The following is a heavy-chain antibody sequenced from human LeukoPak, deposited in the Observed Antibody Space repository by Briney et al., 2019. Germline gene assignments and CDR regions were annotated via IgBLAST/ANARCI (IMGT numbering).Heavy chain of an antibody. V-gene: IGHV4-61*02. D-gene: IGHD6-6*01. CDR1: GGSISSGSYY. J-gene: IGHJ5*02. CDR2: IYTSWST. CDR3: AVSSSTADFDP. Sequence: SQTLSLTCTVSGGSISSGSYYWSWVRQPAGKGLEWIGRIYTSWSTDYNPSLKSRVTISVDTSRNQFSLKLTSVTAADTAVYYCAVSSSTADFDPWGQGTLVTVSS.